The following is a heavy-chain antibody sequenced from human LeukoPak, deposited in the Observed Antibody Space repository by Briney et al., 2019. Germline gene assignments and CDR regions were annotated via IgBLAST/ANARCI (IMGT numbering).Heavy chain of an antibody. CDR1: GYTFTNYL. CDR2: ITPSVDTT. Sequence: ASVKVSCKACGYTFTNYLLHWVRQAPGQGLEWVGRITPSVDTTNYAQKFRDRVTMTRDTSTSTVYMELSSLRSEDTAVYHCVREESGGYFDYWGQGTLVTVSS. D-gene: IGHD2-8*02. V-gene: IGHV1-46*01. CDR3: VREESGGYFDY. J-gene: IGHJ4*02.